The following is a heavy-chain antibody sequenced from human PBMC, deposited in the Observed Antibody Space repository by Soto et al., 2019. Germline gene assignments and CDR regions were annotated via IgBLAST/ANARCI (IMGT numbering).Heavy chain of an antibody. CDR2: ISWNGVSM. J-gene: IGHJ6*02. CDR1: GFSFDDYA. CDR3: AKDRLGYGSPAYYYGMDV. D-gene: IGHD3-10*01. V-gene: IGHV3-9*01. Sequence: GGSLRLSCAASGFSFDDYAINWVRQAPGKGLEWVSGISWNGVSMGYADFVQGRFTISRDNAKNSLYLQMHSLRAEDTALYYCAKDRLGYGSPAYYYGMDVWGQGTTVTVSS.